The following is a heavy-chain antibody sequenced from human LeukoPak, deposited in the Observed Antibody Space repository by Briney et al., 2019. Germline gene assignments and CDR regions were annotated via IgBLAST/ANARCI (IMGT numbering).Heavy chain of an antibody. CDR2: ISAYNGNT. CDR1: GYTFTSYG. J-gene: IGHJ5*02. Sequence: ASVKVSCKASGYTFTSYGISWVRQAPGQGLEWMGWISAYNGNTNYAQKLQGRVTMTTDTSTSTVYMELRSLRSDDTAVYYCARGGYDFWSALLGWFDPWGQGTLVTVSS. CDR3: ARGGYDFWSALLGWFDP. V-gene: IGHV1-18*01. D-gene: IGHD3-3*01.